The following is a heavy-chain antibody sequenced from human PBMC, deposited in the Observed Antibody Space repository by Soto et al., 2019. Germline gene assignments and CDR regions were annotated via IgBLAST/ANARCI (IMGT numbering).Heavy chain of an antibody. CDR2: IYPGDSDT. CDR1: GYSFTSYW. J-gene: IGHJ5*02. Sequence: GESLKISCKGSGYSFTSYWIGWVRQMPGKGLEWMGIIYPGDSDTRYSPSFQGQVTISADKSISTAYLQWTSLKASDTAMYYCARGEGNGYCSGGSCSGWFEPWGKGTLVNVPQ. CDR3: ARGEGNGYCSGGSCSGWFEP. D-gene: IGHD2-15*01. V-gene: IGHV5-51*01.